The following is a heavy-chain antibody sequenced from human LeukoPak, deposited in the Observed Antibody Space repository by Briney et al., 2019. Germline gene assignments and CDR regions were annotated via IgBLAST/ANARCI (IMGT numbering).Heavy chain of an antibody. J-gene: IGHJ4*02. CDR2: ISGSGYYP. CDR3: AKGGPTGSNYDF. V-gene: IGHV3-23*01. D-gene: IGHD1-26*01. CDR1: EFTFDNYA. Sequence: PGGSLRLSCAASEFTFDNYAMSWVRQAPGKGLEWVSVISGSGYYPYYADSVKGRFTVSRDNSKTTLYLQMNSLRADDTAVYYCAKGGPTGSNYDFWGQGTLVTVSS.